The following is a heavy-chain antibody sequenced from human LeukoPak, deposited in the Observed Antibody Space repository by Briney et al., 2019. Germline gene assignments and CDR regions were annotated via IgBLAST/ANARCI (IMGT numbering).Heavy chain of an antibody. CDR3: AKGWELLGVFDY. V-gene: IGHV3-23*01. J-gene: IGHJ4*02. Sequence: GGSLRLSCAASGFIFNNYAMSWVRQAPGKGLEWVSAISGSGGSTYYADSVKGRFTISRDNSKSTLYLQMNSLSAEDTAVYYCAKGWELLGVFDYWGQGTLVTVSS. CDR1: GFIFNNYA. D-gene: IGHD1-26*01. CDR2: ISGSGGST.